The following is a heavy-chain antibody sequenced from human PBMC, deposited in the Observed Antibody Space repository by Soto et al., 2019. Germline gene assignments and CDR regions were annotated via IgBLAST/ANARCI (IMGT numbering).Heavy chain of an antibody. V-gene: IGHV3-30*18. Sequence: QVQLVESGGGVVQPGRSLRLSCAASGFTFSTYAIHWVRQAPGKGLEGVAVISNDGRNEYYADSVKGRFTISRDISKNTLDLQMNSLRAEDTGVYYCSKGGDGYSSCFDYWGQGTLVTVSS. CDR3: SKGGDGYSSCFDY. D-gene: IGHD5-18*01. CDR1: GFTFSTYA. CDR2: ISNDGRNE. J-gene: IGHJ4*02.